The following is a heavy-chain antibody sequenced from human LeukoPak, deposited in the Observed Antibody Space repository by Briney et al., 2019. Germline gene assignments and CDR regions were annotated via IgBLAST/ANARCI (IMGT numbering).Heavy chain of an antibody. V-gene: IGHV3-30*18. D-gene: IGHD2-15*01. CDR3: AKVRVGTAHFDY. J-gene: IGHJ4*02. Sequence: GGSLRLSCAASGFTFSNYGMHWVRQAPGKGLEWVVVISHDGSNNNYADSVKGRFTISRDNSKNTLYLQMNSLRPEDTAVYYCAKVRVGTAHFDYWGQGALVTVSS. CDR1: GFTFSNYG. CDR2: ISHDGSNN.